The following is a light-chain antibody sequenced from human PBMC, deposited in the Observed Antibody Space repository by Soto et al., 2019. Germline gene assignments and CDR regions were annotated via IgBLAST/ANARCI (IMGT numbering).Light chain of an antibody. CDR2: RVS. J-gene: IGKJ1*01. CDR3: MQGTHWPRT. CDR1: QSLVHSDGNTY. Sequence: DAVLTQSPVSLPVTLGQPASISCRSNQSLVHSDGNTYLNWFLQRPGQSPRRLVYRVSNRDSGVPDKISGSGSGTYFTLEISRVEAEDIGVYFCMQGTHWPRTFGQGTKVDIK. V-gene: IGKV2-30*02.